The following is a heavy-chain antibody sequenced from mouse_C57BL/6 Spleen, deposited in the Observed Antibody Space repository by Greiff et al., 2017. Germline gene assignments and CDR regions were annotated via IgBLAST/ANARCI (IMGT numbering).Heavy chain of an antibody. Sequence: QVQLQQSGTELVKPGASVKLSCKASGYTFTSYWMHWVKQRPGQGLEWIGNINPSNGGTNYNEKFKSKATLTVDKSSSTAYMQLSSLTSEDSAVYYCARGTFSYDYDGTEAMDYWGQGTSVTVSS. CDR1: GYTFTSYW. CDR3: ARGTFSYDYDGTEAMDY. D-gene: IGHD2-4*01. J-gene: IGHJ4*01. CDR2: INPSNGGT. V-gene: IGHV1-53*01.